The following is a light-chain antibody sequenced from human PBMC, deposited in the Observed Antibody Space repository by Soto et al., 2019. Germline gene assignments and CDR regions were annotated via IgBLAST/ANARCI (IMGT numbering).Light chain of an antibody. CDR2: KAS. J-gene: IGKJ1*01. CDR1: QSISSW. Sequence: DIQMTQSPSTLSASVGDRVTLTCRASQSISSWLAWYQQKPGKAPKLLIYKASSLESGVPSRLRGSGSGTEFTITISSLQTDDFATYYCQQYNSYTGTFGQGTKVDIK. V-gene: IGKV1-5*03. CDR3: QQYNSYTGT.